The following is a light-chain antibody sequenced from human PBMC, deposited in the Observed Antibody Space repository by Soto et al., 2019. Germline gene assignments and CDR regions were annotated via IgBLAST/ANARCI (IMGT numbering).Light chain of an antibody. CDR3: GSYTSATTGV. V-gene: IGLV2-14*03. CDR2: RVI. Sequence: QSALTQPASMSGSPGQSITISCTGTSSDIGRYDYVSWYQQLPGKAPKLMIYRVINRPSGVSDRFSGSKSGNSASLSISGLHPDDEATYFCGSYTSATTGVFGGGTKVTVL. CDR1: SSDIGRYDY. J-gene: IGLJ3*02.